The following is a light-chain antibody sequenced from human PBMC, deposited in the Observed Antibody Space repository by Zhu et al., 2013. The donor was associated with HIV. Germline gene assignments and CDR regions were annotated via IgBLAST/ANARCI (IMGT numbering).Light chain of an antibody. CDR2: DNN. CDR3: ASHTHTATLYV. J-gene: IGLJ1*01. Sequence: QSVLTQPPSVSAAPGQKVTISCSGSSSNIGNNYVSWYQQLPGTAPKLLIYDNNKRPSGIPDRFSGSKSGNTASLTISGLQAEDEGDYYCASHTHTATLYVFGTGSRVTVL. CDR1: SSNIGNNY. V-gene: IGLV1-51*01.